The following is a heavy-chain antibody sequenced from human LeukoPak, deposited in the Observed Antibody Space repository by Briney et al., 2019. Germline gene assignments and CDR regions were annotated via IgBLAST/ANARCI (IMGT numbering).Heavy chain of an antibody. J-gene: IGHJ4*02. CDR2: ISWNSGSI. Sequence: GGSLRLSCAASGFTFDDYAMHWVRQAPGKGLEWVSGISWNSGSIGYADSVKGGFTISRDNAKNSLYLQMNSLRAEDTALYYCAKDRAAAGSEFDYWGQGTLVTVSS. D-gene: IGHD6-13*01. V-gene: IGHV3-9*01. CDR3: AKDRAAAGSEFDY. CDR1: GFTFDDYA.